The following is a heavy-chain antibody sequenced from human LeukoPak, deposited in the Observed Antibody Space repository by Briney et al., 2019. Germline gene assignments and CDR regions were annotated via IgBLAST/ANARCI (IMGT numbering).Heavy chain of an antibody. CDR3: ARRRGYTSSWYDY. D-gene: IGHD6-13*01. CDR1: GYSFTSYW. CDR2: IYPGDSDT. V-gene: IGHV5-51*01. Sequence: GESLKISCKGSGYSFTSYWTAWVRQMPGKGLEWMGIIYPGDSDTRYSPSFQGQVTISADQPISTAYLQWSSLKASDTAIYYCARRRGYTSSWYDYWGQGTLVTVSS. J-gene: IGHJ4*02.